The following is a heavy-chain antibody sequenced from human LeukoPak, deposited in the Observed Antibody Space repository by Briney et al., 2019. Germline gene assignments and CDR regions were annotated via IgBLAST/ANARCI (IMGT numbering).Heavy chain of an antibody. J-gene: IGHJ6*03. CDR3: ARTGRSSAGVVYYYDYYMDV. V-gene: IGHV1-2*02. Sequence: ASVKLSCKASGYTFTVYYIHWVRQAPGQGLEWMRWINPNSGDTNYAQKFQGRVTMTRDTSISTAYMELSRLRSDDTAVYYCARTGRSSAGVVYYYDYYMDVWGKGTTVTVSS. D-gene: IGHD6-13*01. CDR2: INPNSGDT. CDR1: GYTFTVYY.